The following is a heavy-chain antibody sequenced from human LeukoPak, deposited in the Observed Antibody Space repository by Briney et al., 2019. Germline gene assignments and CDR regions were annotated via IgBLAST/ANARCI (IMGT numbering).Heavy chain of an antibody. Sequence: SSVKLSCKAAGYTFTGYYMEWIRQARAPGLEWRGWSKLSSGGTNYAQKFQGRVTMTRDTSISTAYIELSRLRSDDTAVYYCARLLGHLKYYFDYWGQGTLVTVSS. V-gene: IGHV1-2*02. CDR3: ARLLGHLKYYFDY. CDR2: SKLSSGGT. CDR1: GYTFTGYY. D-gene: IGHD2-15*01. J-gene: IGHJ4*02.